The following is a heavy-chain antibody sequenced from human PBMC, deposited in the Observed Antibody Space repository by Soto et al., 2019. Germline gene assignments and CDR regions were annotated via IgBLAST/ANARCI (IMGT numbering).Heavy chain of an antibody. CDR3: ARGPRAPPPHDYGMDV. Sequence: EVQLLESGGGLVQPGGSLRLSCAASGFTFSSHVMNWVRQAPGKGLEWVAAISGGGGTTYYGDSVEGRFTMSRDNSKNXLYLQMNSLRADDSAVYYCARGPRAPPPHDYGMDVWGQGTTVTVSS. CDR1: GFTFSSHV. J-gene: IGHJ6*02. CDR2: ISGGGGTT. V-gene: IGHV3-23*01.